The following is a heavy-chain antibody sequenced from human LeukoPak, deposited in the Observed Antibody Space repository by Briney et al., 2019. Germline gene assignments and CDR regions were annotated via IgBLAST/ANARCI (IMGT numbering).Heavy chain of an antibody. CDR3: ARALGRNYYDSSGYYYLDY. CDR1: GYTFARYG. D-gene: IGHD3-22*01. Sequence: ASVKVSCKASGYTFARYGISWVRQAPGQGLEWMGWISAYNGNTNYAQKLQGRVTMTTDTSTSTAYMELRSLRSDDTAVYYCARALGRNYYDSSGYYYLDYWGQGTLVTVSS. J-gene: IGHJ4*02. V-gene: IGHV1-18*01. CDR2: ISAYNGNT.